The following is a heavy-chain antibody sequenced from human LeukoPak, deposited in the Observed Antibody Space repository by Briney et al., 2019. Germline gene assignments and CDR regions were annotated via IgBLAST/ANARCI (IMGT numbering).Heavy chain of an antibody. D-gene: IGHD1-26*01. CDR2: IYYNGIT. V-gene: IGHV4-39*01. CDR1: GGSISSSSYY. CDR3: ATSWELLT. Sequence: PSETLSLTCTVSGGSISSSSYYWGWIRQSPGKGLEWIGTIYYNGITYYNPSLKSRVTISVDTSRNQFSLKLSSVTAADTAVYYCATSWELLTWGQGTLVTVSS. J-gene: IGHJ1*01.